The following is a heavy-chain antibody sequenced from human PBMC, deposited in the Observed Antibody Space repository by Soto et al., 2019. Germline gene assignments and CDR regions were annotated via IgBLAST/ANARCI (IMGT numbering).Heavy chain of an antibody. D-gene: IGHD6-19*01. J-gene: IGHJ6*02. Sequence: PSEALSLTCAVSGGSISSGGYSWSWIRQPPGKGLEWIGYIYHSGSTYYNPSLKSRVTISVDRSKNQFSLKLGSVTAADTAVYYCAREADYYYGMDVWGQGTTVT. V-gene: IGHV4-30-2*01. CDR3: AREADYYYGMDV. CDR2: IYHSGST. CDR1: GGSISSGGYS.